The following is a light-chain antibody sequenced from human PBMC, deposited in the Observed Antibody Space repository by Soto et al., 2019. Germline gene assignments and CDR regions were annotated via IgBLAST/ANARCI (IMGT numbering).Light chain of an antibody. CDR1: QSVSSTY. Sequence: EIVLTQSPGTLSWSPGERATLSCRASQSVSSTYIAWYQQNPGRAPRLLIYGESSSATGIPDRFSGSGSGTDFTLNISRQEPEDFAVYFCQQYGRSPPFTFGQGTKVEIK. V-gene: IGKV3-20*01. CDR3: QQYGRSPPFT. CDR2: GES. J-gene: IGKJ2*01.